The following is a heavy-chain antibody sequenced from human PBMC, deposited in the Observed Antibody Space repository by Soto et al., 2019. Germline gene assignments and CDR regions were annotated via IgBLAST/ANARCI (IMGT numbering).Heavy chain of an antibody. CDR2: IFSNDEK. CDR3: ARILLSGYDLRSPYYYFYMNV. D-gene: IGHD5-12*01. J-gene: IGHJ6*03. V-gene: IGHV2-26*01. Sequence: SGPTLVNPTETLTLTCTVSGFSLSNARMGVSWIRQPPAKALEWLAHIFSNDEKSYSTSLKSRLTISKDTSKSQVVLTMTNMDPVDTATYYCARILLSGYDLRSPYYYFYMNVWGKGSTVTVAS. CDR1: GFSLSNARMG.